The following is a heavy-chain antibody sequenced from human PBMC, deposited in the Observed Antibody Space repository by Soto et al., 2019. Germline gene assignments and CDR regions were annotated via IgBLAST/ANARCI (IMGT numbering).Heavy chain of an antibody. CDR1: GFTFDDYA. CDR3: SPIPRNWRGQAFGW. CDR2: IRSERYGGTA. V-gene: IGHV3-49*03. D-gene: IGHD3-3*01. Sequence: EMQLVESGGGLVEPGRSLRLSCTGSGFTFDDYAISWFRQTPGRGLECIGFIRSERYGGTADYAASVQGRFTISREDSKSVALLQVNSLERDGTGVVFFSPIPRNWRGQAFGWWGQGTLVTVSS. J-gene: IGHJ4*02.